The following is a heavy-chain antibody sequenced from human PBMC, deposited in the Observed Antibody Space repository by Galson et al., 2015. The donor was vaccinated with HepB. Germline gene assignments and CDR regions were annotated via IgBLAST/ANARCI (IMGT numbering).Heavy chain of an antibody. J-gene: IGHJ4*02. CDR2: INHSGST. V-gene: IGHV4-34*01. CDR3: ARGLLPTDYDILTGYVRYPPGY. CDR1: GGSFSGYY. D-gene: IGHD3-9*01. Sequence: ETLSLTCAVYGGSFSGYYWSWIRQPPGKGLEWIGEINHSGSTNYNPSLKSRVTISVDTSKNQFSLKLSSVTAADTAVYYCARGLLPTDYDILTGYVRYPPGYWGQGTLVTVSS.